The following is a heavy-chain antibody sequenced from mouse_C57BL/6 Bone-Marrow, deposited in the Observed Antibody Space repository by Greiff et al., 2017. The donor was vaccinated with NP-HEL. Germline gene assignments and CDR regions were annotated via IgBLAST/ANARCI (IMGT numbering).Heavy chain of an antibody. Sequence: VQLQQSDAELVKPGASVTISCKVSGYTFTDHTIHWMKQRPEQGLEWIGYIYPRDGSTKYNEKFKGKATLTADKSSSTAYMQLNSLTSEDSAVYFGARRGTNPGDYTMDYWGQGTSVTVSA. CDR2: IYPRDGST. D-gene: IGHD1-3*01. CDR3: ARRGTNPGDYTMDY. CDR1: GYTFTDHT. V-gene: IGHV1-78*01. J-gene: IGHJ4*01.